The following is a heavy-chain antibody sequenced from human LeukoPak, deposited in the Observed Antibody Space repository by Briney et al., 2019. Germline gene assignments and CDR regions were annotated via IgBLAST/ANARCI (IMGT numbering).Heavy chain of an antibody. Sequence: ASVKVSCKASGYTFTGFYMHWVRQAPGQGLEWMGWIDPNIGTTKYSQKFQGRVTMTRDTSISEVYMELSRLRSDDTTVYYCARLLEHYYFDASGYYDDDYWGQGTPIIVSS. D-gene: IGHD3-22*01. V-gene: IGHV1-2*02. CDR2: IDPNIGTT. CDR1: GYTFTGFY. J-gene: IGHJ4*02. CDR3: ARLLEHYYFDASGYYDDDY.